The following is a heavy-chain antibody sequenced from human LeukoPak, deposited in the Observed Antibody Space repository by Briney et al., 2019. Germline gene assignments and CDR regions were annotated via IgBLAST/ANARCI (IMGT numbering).Heavy chain of an antibody. CDR3: ARSYEVGERPGPYYYYYYGMDV. V-gene: IGHV3-30-3*01. Sequence: PGGSLRLSCAVSGFTLSSYAVHWVRQAPGKGLEWVAVISYDGINKYYADSVKGRFTISRDNSKNTLYLQMNSLRAEDTAVYYCARSYEVGERPGPYYYYYYGMDVWGQGTTVTVSS. CDR2: ISYDGINK. J-gene: IGHJ6*02. D-gene: IGHD3-16*01. CDR1: GFTLSSYA.